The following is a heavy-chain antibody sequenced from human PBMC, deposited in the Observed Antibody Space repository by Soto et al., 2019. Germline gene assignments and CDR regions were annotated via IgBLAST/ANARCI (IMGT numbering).Heavy chain of an antibody. CDR3: ARHALVGLSFDP. CDR2: ISAYNGNT. CDR1: GYTFTSYG. D-gene: IGHD6-6*01. J-gene: IGHJ5*02. V-gene: IGHV1-18*04. Sequence: ASGKVSSKXSGYTFTSYGISWVRQAPGQGLEWMGWISAYNGNTNYAQKLQGRVTMTTDTSTSTAYMELRSLRSDDTAVYYCARHALVGLSFDPWGQGTLVTVSS.